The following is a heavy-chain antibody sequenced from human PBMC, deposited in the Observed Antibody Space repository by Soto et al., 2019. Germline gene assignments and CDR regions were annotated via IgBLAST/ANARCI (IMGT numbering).Heavy chain of an antibody. D-gene: IGHD1-1*01. CDR3: VRDGTKTSREWFDP. CDR2: IYATGTT. V-gene: IGHV4-4*07. Sequence: LSLTCTVSGASISGFYWSWIRKSAGKGLEWIGRIYATGTTDYNPSLKSRVMMSVDTSKKQFSLKLRSVTAADTAVYYCVRDGTKTSREWFDPWGQGISVTVS. J-gene: IGHJ5*02. CDR1: GASISGFY.